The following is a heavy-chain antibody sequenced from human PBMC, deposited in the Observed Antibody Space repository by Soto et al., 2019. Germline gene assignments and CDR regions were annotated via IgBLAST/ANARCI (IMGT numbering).Heavy chain of an antibody. CDR1: GGSISSYY. CDR3: ARAPIMITFGGAVAFDI. V-gene: IGHV4-59*01. D-gene: IGHD3-16*01. Sequence: SETLSLTCTVSGGSISSYYWSWIRQPPGKGLEWIGYIYYSGSTNYNPSLKSRVTISVDTSKNQFSLKLSSVTAADTAVYYCARAPIMITFGGAVAFDILVQGTMVT. J-gene: IGHJ3*02. CDR2: IYYSGST.